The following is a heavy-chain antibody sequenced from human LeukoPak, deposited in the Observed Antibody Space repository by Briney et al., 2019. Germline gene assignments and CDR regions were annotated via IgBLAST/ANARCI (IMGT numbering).Heavy chain of an antibody. CDR1: GGSIDTYY. J-gene: IGHJ4*02. Sequence: PSETLSLTCTVSGGSIDTYYWTWIRQPPGKGLEYIAYIYYTGSTDYNPSFKSRARMSLDTSKNQFSLVLNSVTAADTAVYYCARGRYGGGWYDYWGQGTLVTVSS. V-gene: IGHV4-59*01. CDR3: ARGRYGGGWYDY. CDR2: IYYTGST. D-gene: IGHD6-19*01.